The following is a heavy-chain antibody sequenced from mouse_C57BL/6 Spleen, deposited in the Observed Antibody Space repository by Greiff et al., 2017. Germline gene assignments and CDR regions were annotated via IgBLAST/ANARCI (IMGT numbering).Heavy chain of an antibody. J-gene: IGHJ3*01. D-gene: IGHD2-4*01. CDR2: INPSTGGT. CDR1: GYSFTGYY. V-gene: IGHV1-42*01. CDR3: ARGGYYDYDGEFAY. Sequence: VQLQQSGPELVKPGASVKISCKASGYSFTGYYMNWVKQSPEKSLEWIGEINPSTGGTTYNQKFKAKATLTVDKSSSTAYMQLKSLTSEDSAVYYCARGGYYDYDGEFAYWGLGTLVTVSA.